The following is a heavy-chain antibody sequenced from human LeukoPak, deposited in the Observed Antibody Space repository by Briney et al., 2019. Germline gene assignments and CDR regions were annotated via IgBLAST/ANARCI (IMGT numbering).Heavy chain of an antibody. D-gene: IGHD1-7*01. CDR2: IYYSGST. CDR1: GGSVSSGSYY. CDR3: ARMYNWNYVWFDP. V-gene: IGHV4-61*01. Sequence: SETLSLTCTVSGGSVSSGSYYWSWIRQPPGKGLEWMGYIYYSGSTNYNPSLKSRVTISVDTSKNQFSLKLSSVTAADTAVYYCARMYNWNYVWFDPWGQGTLVTVSS. J-gene: IGHJ5*02.